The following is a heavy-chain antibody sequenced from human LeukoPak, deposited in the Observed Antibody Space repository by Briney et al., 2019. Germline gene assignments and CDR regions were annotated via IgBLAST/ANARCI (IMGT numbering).Heavy chain of an antibody. J-gene: IGHJ4*02. CDR2: ISWNSGSI. CDR1: GFTFDDYA. D-gene: IGHD5-18*01. V-gene: IGHV3-9*01. Sequence: PGGSLRLSCAASGFTFDDYAMHWVRQAPGKGLEWVSGISWNSGSIGYADSVKGRFTISRDNAKNSLYLQMNSLRAEDTAVYYCAKDLYSYGSSSPFDYWGQGTLVTVSS. CDR3: AKDLYSYGSSSPFDY.